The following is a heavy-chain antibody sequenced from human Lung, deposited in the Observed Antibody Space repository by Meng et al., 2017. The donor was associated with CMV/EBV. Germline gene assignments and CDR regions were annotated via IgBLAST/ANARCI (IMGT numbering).Heavy chain of an antibody. CDR3: AKETGPISGGYYYYGIDV. D-gene: IGHD3-3*01. V-gene: IGHV3-30*02. Sequence: GGSLRPXCAASGFTFSSYGMHWVRQAPGKGLEGVAFIRYDGKNEYYADSVKGRFSISRDDSKNTLYLQMNSLRPEDTAVYYCAKETGPISGGYYYYGIDVWXPGTXVTVSS. CDR2: IRYDGKNE. CDR1: GFTFSSYG. J-gene: IGHJ6*02.